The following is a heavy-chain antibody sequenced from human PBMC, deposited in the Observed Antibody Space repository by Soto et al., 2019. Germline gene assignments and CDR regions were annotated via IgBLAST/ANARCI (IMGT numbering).Heavy chain of an antibody. CDR3: ARAPVGYFDY. V-gene: IGHV4-61*01. D-gene: IGHD3-16*01. CDR1: GGSVSSGPYY. J-gene: IGHJ4*02. CDR2: IYYSGNT. Sequence: PSETLSLTCTVSGGSVSSGPYYWSWIRQPPGKGLEWIGYIYYSGNTNYNPTLKSRVTISVDTSKNQFSLKLSSVTAADTAVYYCARAPVGYFDYWGQGTLVTVSS.